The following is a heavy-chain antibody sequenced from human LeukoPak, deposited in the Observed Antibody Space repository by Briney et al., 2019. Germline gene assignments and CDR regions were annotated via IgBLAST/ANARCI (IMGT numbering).Heavy chain of an antibody. V-gene: IGHV3-30*18. D-gene: IGHD4-17*01. CDR2: ISYDGSNK. J-gene: IGHJ4*02. Sequence: PGGSLRLSCAASGFTFSTYSMNWVRQAPGKGLEWVAVISYDGSNKYYADSVKGRFTISRDNSKNTLYLQMNSLRAEDTAVYYCAKDRDYGDYYPTIDYWGQGTLVTVSS. CDR1: GFTFSTYS. CDR3: AKDRDYGDYYPTIDY.